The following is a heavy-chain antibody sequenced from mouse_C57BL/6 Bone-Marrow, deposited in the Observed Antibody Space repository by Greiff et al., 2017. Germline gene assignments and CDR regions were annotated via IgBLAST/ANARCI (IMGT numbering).Heavy chain of an antibody. CDR1: GYTFTSYW. Sequence: VQLQQPGAELVKPGASVKLSCKASGYTFTSYWMHWVKQRPGQGLEWIGMIHPNSGSTNYNEKFKSKATLTVDKSSSTAYMQLSSLTSEDSAVYYCARNFENYYGSSLWYFDVWGTGATVTVSS. J-gene: IGHJ1*03. CDR3: ARNFENYYGSSLWYFDV. D-gene: IGHD1-1*01. CDR2: IHPNSGST. V-gene: IGHV1-64*01.